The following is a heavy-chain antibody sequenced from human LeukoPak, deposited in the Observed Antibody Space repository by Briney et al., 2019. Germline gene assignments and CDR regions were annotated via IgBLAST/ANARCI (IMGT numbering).Heavy chain of an antibody. V-gene: IGHV4-38-2*01. CDR2: IYHSGST. CDR3: ARQRYCSSTSCSGWFDP. Sequence: SETLSLTCAVSGYSISSGYYWGWIRQPPGKGLEWIGSIYHSGSTCYNPSLKSRVTISVDTSKNQFSLKLSSVTAADTAVYYCARQRYCSSTSCSGWFDPWGQGTLVTVSS. CDR1: GYSISSGYY. D-gene: IGHD2-2*01. J-gene: IGHJ5*02.